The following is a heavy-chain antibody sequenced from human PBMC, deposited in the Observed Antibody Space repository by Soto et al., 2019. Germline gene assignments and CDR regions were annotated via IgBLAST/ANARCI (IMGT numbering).Heavy chain of an antibody. D-gene: IGHD3-22*01. CDR3: ARVGPAHYYDSSGYYSPLDY. CDR2: IIPMFGTA. V-gene: IGHV1-69*01. Sequence: QVHLVQSGAELKKPWSSVKVSCKASGDTFSSYAINWVRQAPGQGLEWMGGIIPMFGTANYAQKVKGRVTITAGESTSTVYMELSSLSSEDTSVYYCARVGPAHYYDSSGYYSPLDYWGQGTLVTVSS. J-gene: IGHJ4*02. CDR1: GDTFSSYA.